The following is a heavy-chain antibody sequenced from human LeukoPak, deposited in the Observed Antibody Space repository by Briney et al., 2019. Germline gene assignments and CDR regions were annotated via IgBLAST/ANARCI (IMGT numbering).Heavy chain of an antibody. CDR1: GFNIGPYA. CDR3: ATWAFYHNLDV. V-gene: IGHV3-43*02. Sequence: GGSLRLSCAASGFNIGPYAMYWVRQGPGRGLEWVSVIKADGSGTFYSDSVRGRFTTSRDNSKNSLCLQMSSLTSVDTALYYCATWAFYHNLDVWGQGTTVAVSS. J-gene: IGHJ6*02. CDR2: IKADGSGT. D-gene: IGHD1-1*01.